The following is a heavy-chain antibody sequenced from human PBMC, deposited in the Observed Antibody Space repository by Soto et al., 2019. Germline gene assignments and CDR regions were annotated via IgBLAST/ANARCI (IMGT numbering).Heavy chain of an antibody. CDR2: INHSGST. D-gene: IGHD6-13*01. Sequence: SETLSLTCAVYGGSFSDYYWSWIRQPPGKGLEWIREINHSGSTNYNPSFKSRVTISVDTSKNQFPLKLSSVTAADTAVYYCARGSLQQLVRSHYNWFDPWGQGTLVTVSS. V-gene: IGHV4-34*01. CDR3: ARGSLQQLVRSHYNWFDP. J-gene: IGHJ5*02. CDR1: GGSFSDYY.